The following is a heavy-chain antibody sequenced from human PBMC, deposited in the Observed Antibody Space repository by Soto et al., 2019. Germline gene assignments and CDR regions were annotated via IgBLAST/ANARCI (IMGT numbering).Heavy chain of an antibody. CDR1: GYSFTSRW. CDR3: ARRLSGPKEEYNAYYFYGLDV. V-gene: IGHV5-10-1*01. CDR2: IDPSDSYT. Sequence: GESLKISCQGSGYSFTSRWITWVRQTPGKGLEWMGRIDPSDSYTNYSPSFQGRVTISADRSISTAFLQWSSLEASDTAIYYCARRLSGPKEEYNAYYFYGLDVWGPGTTVTVSS. J-gene: IGHJ6*02. D-gene: IGHD1-1*01.